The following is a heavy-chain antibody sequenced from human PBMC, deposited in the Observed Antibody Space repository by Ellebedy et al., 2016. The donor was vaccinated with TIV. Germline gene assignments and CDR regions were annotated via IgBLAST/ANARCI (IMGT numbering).Heavy chain of an antibody. Sequence: PGGSLRLSCAASGFTFSSYAMHWVRQAPGKGLEWVAVISYDGSNKYYADSVKGRFTISRDNSKNTLYLQMNSLRAEDTAVYYCARDIEGYYGSGSYLLGWFDPWGQGTLVTVSS. CDR2: ISYDGSNK. CDR1: GFTFSSYA. D-gene: IGHD3-10*01. J-gene: IGHJ5*02. CDR3: ARDIEGYYGSGSYLLGWFDP. V-gene: IGHV3-30*01.